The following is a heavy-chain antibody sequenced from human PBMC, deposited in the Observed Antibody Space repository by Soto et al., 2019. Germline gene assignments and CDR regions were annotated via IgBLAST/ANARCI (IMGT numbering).Heavy chain of an antibody. V-gene: IGHV1-18*01. CDR3: AREFPYCSSTSCYPPEFYYYYYGMDV. J-gene: IGHJ6*02. CDR1: GYTFTSYG. D-gene: IGHD2-2*01. CDR2: ISAYNGNT. Sequence: ASVKVACKASGYTFTSYGSSWVRQAPGQGLEWMGWISAYNGNTNYAQKLQGRVTMTTDTSTSTAYMELRSLRSDDTAVYYCAREFPYCSSTSCYPPEFYYYYYGMDVWGQGTTVTVSS.